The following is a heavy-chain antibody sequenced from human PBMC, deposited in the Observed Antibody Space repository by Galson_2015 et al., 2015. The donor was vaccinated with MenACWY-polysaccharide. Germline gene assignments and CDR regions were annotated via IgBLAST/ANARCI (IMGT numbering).Heavy chain of an antibody. Sequence: QSGAEVKKPRESLKISCKGSGYNLSTYYLGWVRQVPGKGLEYMGIIYPRDSDTRYSPSFQGQVTISADKSINTAYLQWNSLKATDTAMYYCARLWGVAGRSAFDIWGQGTMVTVSP. J-gene: IGHJ3*02. CDR3: ARLWGVAGRSAFDI. CDR1: GYNLSTYY. D-gene: IGHD6-19*01. V-gene: IGHV5-51*03. CDR2: IYPRDSDT.